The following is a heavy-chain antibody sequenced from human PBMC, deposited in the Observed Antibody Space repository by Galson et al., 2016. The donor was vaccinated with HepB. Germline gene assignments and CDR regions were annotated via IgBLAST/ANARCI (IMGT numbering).Heavy chain of an antibody. CDR3: AKGFYRRESLNDAFDV. Sequence: SLRLSCAAAGFRFSSYGMSWVREAPGKGLEWVSHISGSGVTYYADSVKGRFTISRDDPMNTVYLHLNSLRADDTAVYYCAKGFYRRESLNDAFDVWGQGTLVTVSS. CDR2: ISGSGVT. CDR1: GFRFSSYG. J-gene: IGHJ3*01. V-gene: IGHV3-23*01. D-gene: IGHD3-16*02.